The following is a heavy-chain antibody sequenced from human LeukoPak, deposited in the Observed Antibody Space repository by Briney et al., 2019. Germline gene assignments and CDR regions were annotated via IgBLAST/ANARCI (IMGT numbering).Heavy chain of an antibody. D-gene: IGHD3-22*01. J-gene: IGHJ3*02. Sequence: SGTLSLTCAVSGGSISSSNWWSWVRQPPGKGLEWIGSIYYSGSTYYNPSLKSRVTISVDTSKNQFSLKLSSVTAADTAVYYCARDVDSSGYYRSAFDIWGQGTMVTVSS. CDR3: ARDVDSSGYYRSAFDI. CDR1: GGSISSSNW. CDR2: IYYSGST. V-gene: IGHV4-4*02.